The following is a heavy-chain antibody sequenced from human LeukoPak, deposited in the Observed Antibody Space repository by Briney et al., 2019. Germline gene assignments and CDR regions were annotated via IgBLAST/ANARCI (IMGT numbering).Heavy chain of an antibody. J-gene: IGHJ5*02. Sequence: SETLSLTCTVSGYSISSGYYWGWIRQPPGKGLEWIGSIHYSGSTYYNPSLKSRVTISEDTSKNQFSLKLSSVTAADTAVYYCAREVRSAWASFDPWGQGTLVTVSS. CDR3: AREVRSAWASFDP. CDR2: IHYSGST. V-gene: IGHV4-38-2*02. D-gene: IGHD1-26*01. CDR1: GYSISSGYY.